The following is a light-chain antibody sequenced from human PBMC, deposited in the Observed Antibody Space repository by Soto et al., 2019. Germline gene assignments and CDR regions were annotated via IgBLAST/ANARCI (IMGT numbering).Light chain of an antibody. CDR2: GAS. Sequence: EIVLTQSPGTLSLSPGERATLSCRASQSVSSSYLAWYQQKPGQATRLLIDGASSRATGIPDRFSGSGSGTDFTLTISRLEPEDFAVYYCQQYGNSPRGTFGQGTKVEIK. J-gene: IGKJ1*01. CDR3: QQYGNSPRGT. V-gene: IGKV3-20*01. CDR1: QSVSSSY.